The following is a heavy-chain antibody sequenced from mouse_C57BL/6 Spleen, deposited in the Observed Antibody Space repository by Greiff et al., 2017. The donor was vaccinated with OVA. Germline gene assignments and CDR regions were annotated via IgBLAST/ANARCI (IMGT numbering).Heavy chain of an antibody. V-gene: IGHV1-50*01. CDR3: ARKEGSYYAMDY. CDR1: GYTFTSYW. J-gene: IGHJ4*01. Sequence: QVQLQQPGAELVKPGASVKLSCKASGYTFTSYWMQWVKQRPGQGLAWIGEIDPSDSYTNYNQKFKGKATLTVDTSSSTAYMQLSSLTSEDSAVYYCARKEGSYYAMDYWGQGTSVTVSS. CDR2: IDPSDSYT.